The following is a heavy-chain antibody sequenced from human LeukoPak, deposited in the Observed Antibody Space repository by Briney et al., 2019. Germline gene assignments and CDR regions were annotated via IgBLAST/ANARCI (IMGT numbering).Heavy chain of an antibody. J-gene: IGHJ4*02. Sequence: GGSLRLSCAASGFTFSSYSMNWVRQAPGKGLEWVSSISSSSSYIYYADSVKGRFTISRDNAKNSLYLQMNSLRAEDTAVYYCARGCSGGSCYSGYFDYWGQGTLVTVSS. V-gene: IGHV3-21*01. CDR2: ISSSSSYI. D-gene: IGHD2-15*01. CDR1: GFTFSSYS. CDR3: ARGCSGGSCYSGYFDY.